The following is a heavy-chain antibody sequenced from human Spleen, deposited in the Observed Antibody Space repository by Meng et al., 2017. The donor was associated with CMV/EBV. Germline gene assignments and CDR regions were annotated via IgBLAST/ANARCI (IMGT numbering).Heavy chain of an antibody. CDR2: INHSGST. CDR3: APQKYDFWSGYYTRFWFDP. Sequence: SFSGYYWSWIRQPPGKGLEWIGEINHSGSTNYNPSLKSRVTISVDTSKNQFSLKLSSVTAADTAVYYCAPQKYDFWSGYYTRFWFDPWGQGTLVTVSS. D-gene: IGHD3-3*01. CDR1: SFSGYY. J-gene: IGHJ5*02. V-gene: IGHV4-34*01.